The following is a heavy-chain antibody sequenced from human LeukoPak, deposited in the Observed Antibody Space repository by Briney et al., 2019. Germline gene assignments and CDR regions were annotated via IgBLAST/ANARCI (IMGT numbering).Heavy chain of an antibody. J-gene: IGHJ4*02. Sequence: PGGSLRLSCAASGFTFSSYAMSWVRQAPGKVLEWVSAISGSGGSTYYADSVKGRFTISRDNSKNTLYLQMNSLRAEDTAVYYCAKTGSSGWYRAFAYWGQGTLVTVSS. CDR1: GFTFSSYA. V-gene: IGHV3-23*01. D-gene: IGHD6-19*01. CDR3: AKTGSSGWYRAFAY. CDR2: ISGSGGST.